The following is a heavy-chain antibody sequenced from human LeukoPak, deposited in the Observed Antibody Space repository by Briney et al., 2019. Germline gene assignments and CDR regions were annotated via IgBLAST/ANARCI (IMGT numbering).Heavy chain of an antibody. CDR2: INHSGST. D-gene: IGHD3-22*01. V-gene: IGHV4-34*01. J-gene: IGHJ3*02. CDR1: GGSFSGYY. Sequence: SETLSLTCAVYGGSFSGYYWSWIRQPPGKGLEWIGGINHSGSTNYNPTLKSRVTISVDTSKNQFSLKLSSVTAADTAVYYCARSLYYYDSSGYYFANAFDIWGQGTMVTVSS. CDR3: ARSLYYYDSSGYYFANAFDI.